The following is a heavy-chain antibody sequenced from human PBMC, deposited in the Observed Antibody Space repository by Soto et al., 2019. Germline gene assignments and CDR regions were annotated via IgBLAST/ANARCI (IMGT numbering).Heavy chain of an antibody. CDR2: ISSSSRYI. CDR1: GFTFSSYS. D-gene: IGHD3-10*01. J-gene: IGHJ5*02. Sequence: EVQLVESGGGLVKPGGSLRLSCAASGFTFSSYSMNWVRQAPGKGLEWVSSISSSSRYIYYADSVKGRLTISRDNAKNSLYLEMSSLRAEDTGVYYCARDTYYYGSGRYSPWGKGTLVTVSS. CDR3: ARDTYYYGSGRYSP. V-gene: IGHV3-21*01.